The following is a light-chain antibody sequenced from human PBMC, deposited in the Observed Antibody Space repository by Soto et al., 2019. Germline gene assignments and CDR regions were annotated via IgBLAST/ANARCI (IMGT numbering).Light chain of an antibody. CDR2: GAS. CDR1: QSVSSN. CDR3: QQYNNRWT. V-gene: IGKV3-15*01. Sequence: EIVMTQSPATLSVSPGERATLSCRARQSVSSNLAWYQQKPGQAPRLLIYGASTRAAGIPARFSGSGSGTEFTLTISSLQSEDVAVYFCQQYNNRWTFGPGTKVENK. J-gene: IGKJ1*01.